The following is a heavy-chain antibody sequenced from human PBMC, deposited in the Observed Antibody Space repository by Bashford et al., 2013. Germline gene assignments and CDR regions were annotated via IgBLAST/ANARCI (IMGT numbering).Heavy chain of an antibody. CDR3: VREISATLNFDY. D-gene: IGHD2-15*01. J-gene: IGHJ4*02. Sequence: VRQAPGRGLEWVSSISTSGSFLYYADSVKGRFTISRDNSKNTLYLQMNSLRDEDTALYYCVREISATLNFDYWGQGTLVTVSS. CDR2: ISTSGSFL. V-gene: IGHV3-21*01.